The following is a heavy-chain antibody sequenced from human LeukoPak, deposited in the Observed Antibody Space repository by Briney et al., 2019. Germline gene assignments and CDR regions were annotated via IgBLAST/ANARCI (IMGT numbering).Heavy chain of an antibody. CDR3: AGGPGFLIYS. V-gene: IGHV3-7*01. CDR1: GFTFSSYA. J-gene: IGHJ5*02. D-gene: IGHD3-3*01. CDR2: IKQDGSEK. Sequence: GGSLRLSCAASGFTFSSYAMSWVRQAPGKGLEWIGNIKQDGSEKNYVDSVKGRLTISRDNAKNLLYLQMDNLRAEDAAVYYCAGGPGFLIYSWGQGTRVTVSS.